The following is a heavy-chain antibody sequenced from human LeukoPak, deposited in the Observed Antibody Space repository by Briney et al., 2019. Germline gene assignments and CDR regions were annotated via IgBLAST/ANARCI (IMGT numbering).Heavy chain of an antibody. J-gene: IGHJ5*02. Sequence: GGSLRLSCAASGFTFSSYAMHWIRQAPGKGLEWVAVISYDGSNKYYADSVKGRFTISRDNSKNTLYLQMNSLRAEDTAVYYCARDLEDCSGGSCYSWFDPWGQGTLVTVSP. CDR3: ARDLEDCSGGSCYSWFDP. V-gene: IGHV3-30-3*01. CDR2: ISYDGSNK. D-gene: IGHD2-15*01. CDR1: GFTFSSYA.